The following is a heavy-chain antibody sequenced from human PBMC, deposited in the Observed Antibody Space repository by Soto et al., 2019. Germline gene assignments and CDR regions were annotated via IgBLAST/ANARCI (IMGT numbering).Heavy chain of an antibody. Sequence: SVKVSCKASGGTFSSYTISWVRQAPGQGLEWMGRITPILGIANYAQKFQGRVTITADKSTSTAYMELSSLRSEDTAVYYCARDPLSSGYYYDYYYGMDVWGQGTTVTVSS. J-gene: IGHJ6*02. V-gene: IGHV1-69*04. D-gene: IGHD3-22*01. CDR2: ITPILGIA. CDR3: ARDPLSSGYYYDYYYGMDV. CDR1: GGTFSSYT.